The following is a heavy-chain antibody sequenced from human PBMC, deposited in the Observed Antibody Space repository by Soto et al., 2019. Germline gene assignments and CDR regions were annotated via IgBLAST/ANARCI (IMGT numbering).Heavy chain of an antibody. Sequence: EVQLLESGGDLVQPGGSLRLSCAASGFIFSSYPMSWVRHAPGRGLQWLSTISGSGDRAFYADSVRGRFTISRDISRNTVFLQMDSLRAEDTAVYYCAKDRQYPRDYFHYWGQGTLVTVSS. D-gene: IGHD4-4*01. CDR2: ISGSGDRA. CDR3: AKDRQYPRDYFHY. CDR1: GFIFSSYP. V-gene: IGHV3-23*01. J-gene: IGHJ4*02.